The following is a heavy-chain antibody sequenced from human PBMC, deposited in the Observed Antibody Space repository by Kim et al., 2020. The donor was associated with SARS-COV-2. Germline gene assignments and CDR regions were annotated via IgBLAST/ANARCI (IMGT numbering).Heavy chain of an antibody. J-gene: IGHJ4*02. V-gene: IGHV1-46*01. D-gene: IGHD1-1*01. CDR1: GYTFTSYK. CDR3: ARDNTNWAIDY. Sequence: ASVKVSCKPSGYTFTSYKIHWVRLAPGQGLEWMGIITPIAGYTSYAQKFQDRITMTTDTSTNIVYMEMSSLNSEDTALYYCARDNTNWAIDYWGQGTLVTVSS. CDR2: ITPIAGYT.